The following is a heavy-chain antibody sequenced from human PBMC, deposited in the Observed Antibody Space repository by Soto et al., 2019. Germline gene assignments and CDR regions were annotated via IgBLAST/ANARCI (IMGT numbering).Heavy chain of an antibody. D-gene: IGHD3-9*01. J-gene: IGHJ6*02. CDR1: GFTFTSSA. CDR2: IVVGSGNT. CDR3: AASVLRYFDWPGPYYYYYGMDV. Sequence: SVKVSCKASGFTFTSSAMQWVRQARGQSLEWIGWIVVGSGNTNYAQKFQERVTITRDMSTSTAYMELSSLRSEDTAVYYCAASVLRYFDWPGPYYYYYGMDVWGQGTTVTVSS. V-gene: IGHV1-58*02.